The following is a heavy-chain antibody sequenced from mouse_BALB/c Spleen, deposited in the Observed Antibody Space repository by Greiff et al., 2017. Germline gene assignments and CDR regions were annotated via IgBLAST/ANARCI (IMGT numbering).Heavy chain of an antibody. CDR3: AREYWFAY. J-gene: IGHJ3*01. CDR2: ISYSGST. CDR1: GYSITSDYA. D-gene: IGHD5-1*01. V-gene: IGHV3-2*02. Sequence: EVKLMESGPGLVKPSQSLSLTCTVTGYSITSDYAWNWIRQFPGNKLEWMGYISYSGSTSYNPSLKSRISITRDTSKNQFFLQLNSVTTEDTATYYCAREYWFAYWGQGTLVTVSA.